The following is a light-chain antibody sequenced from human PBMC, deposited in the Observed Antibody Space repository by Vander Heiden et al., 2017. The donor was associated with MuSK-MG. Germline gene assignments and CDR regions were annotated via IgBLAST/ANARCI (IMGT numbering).Light chain of an antibody. CDR1: QAIRND. Sequence: AIQMTQSPSSLSASVGDRVTITCRASQAIRNDLAWYQQEPGRAPKLPIYAASRLESGVPSRFSGSGSGTDFTLTISSLQPEDSATYYCLQDYNYPRTFGQGTKLEIK. CDR3: LQDYNYPRT. J-gene: IGKJ2*01. CDR2: AAS. V-gene: IGKV1-6*01.